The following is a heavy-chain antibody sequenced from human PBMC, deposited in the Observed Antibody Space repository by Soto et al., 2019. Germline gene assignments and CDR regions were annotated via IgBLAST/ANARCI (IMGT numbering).Heavy chain of an antibody. CDR3: APHLCIGELYY. CDR2: ISGSGGST. V-gene: IGHV3-23*01. J-gene: IGHJ4*02. CDR1: GFTFSSYA. D-gene: IGHD3-10*01. Sequence: EVQLLESGGGLVQPGGSLILSCAASGFTFSSYAMSCVRQAPGKGLEGGSGISGSGGSTYYADPAKGRFTISRDNSKNTLYMQMNSLRAEDTAVYYCAPHLCIGELYYWGQGTLVTVSS.